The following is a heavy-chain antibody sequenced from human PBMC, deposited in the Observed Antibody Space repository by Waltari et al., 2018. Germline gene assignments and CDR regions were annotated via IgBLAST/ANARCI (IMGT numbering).Heavy chain of an antibody. CDR2: IWSDETNK. CDR1: GFTFSNHG. CDR3: AKGPDSSGYYSNWFDP. J-gene: IGHJ5*02. Sequence: QVQLVESGGGVVQPGGSLRLSCAASGFTFSNHGIHWVRQAPGTCLEWVAFIWSDETNKHYADSVQGRFTISRDNSKNTVFLQMNSLRTEDTAVYYCAKGPDSSGYYSNWFDPWGQGILVTVSS. V-gene: IGHV3-30*02. D-gene: IGHD3-22*01.